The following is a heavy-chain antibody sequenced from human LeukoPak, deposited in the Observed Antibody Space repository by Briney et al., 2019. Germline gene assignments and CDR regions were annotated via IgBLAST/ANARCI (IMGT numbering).Heavy chain of an antibody. V-gene: IGHV3-23*01. Sequence: PGGSLRLSCAASGFTFSSYAMSWVRQAPGKGLEWVSAISGSGGSTYYADSVKGRFTISRDNSKNTLYLQMNNLRAEDTAVYYCARERITMVRGILDDAFDIWGQGTMVTVSS. CDR1: GFTFSSYA. CDR2: ISGSGGST. J-gene: IGHJ3*02. D-gene: IGHD3-10*01. CDR3: ARERITMVRGILDDAFDI.